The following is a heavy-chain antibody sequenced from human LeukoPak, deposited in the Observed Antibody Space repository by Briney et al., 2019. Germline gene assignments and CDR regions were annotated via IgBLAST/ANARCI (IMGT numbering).Heavy chain of an antibody. CDR3: ARGVRITIFGVVSRPDY. CDR1: GGSISSGGYS. CDR2: IYHSGST. D-gene: IGHD3-3*01. V-gene: IGHV4-30-2*01. Sequence: PSQTLSLTCAVSGGSISSGGYSWSWIRQPPGKGLEWIGYIYHSGSTYYNPSLKSRVTISVDRSKNQFSLKLSSVTAADTAVYYCARGVRITIFGVVSRPDYWGQGTLVTVSS. J-gene: IGHJ4*02.